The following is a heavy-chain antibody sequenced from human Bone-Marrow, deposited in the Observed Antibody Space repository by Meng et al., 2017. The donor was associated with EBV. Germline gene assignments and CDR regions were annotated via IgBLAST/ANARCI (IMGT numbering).Heavy chain of an antibody. D-gene: IGHD6-25*01. J-gene: IGHJ5*02. CDR3: ATQRRDTDWFDP. Sequence: QGPLRKGAPRLSKSRDARSLTCVVSVGSSIGCYWTWIRQPPGMGLDWIGEINHSRSTNYNPSLKSRVTISVDTSKNQFSLKLSSVTAADTAVYYCATQRRDTDWFDPWGQGTLVTVSS. CDR1: VGSSIGCY. V-gene: IGHV4-34*01. CDR2: INHSRST.